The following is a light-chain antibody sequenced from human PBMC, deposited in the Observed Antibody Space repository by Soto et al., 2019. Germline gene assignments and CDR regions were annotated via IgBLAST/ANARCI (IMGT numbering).Light chain of an antibody. Sequence: AIQMTQSPTSLSASVGDRVTITCRASQAIRNDLGWYQQKPGKAPKLLIYAASSLQSGVPSRFSGSGSGTDFTLTISSLQPEDFATYYCLQDYNYPWTFGPGTKVEIK. CDR2: AAS. CDR1: QAIRND. V-gene: IGKV1-6*01. J-gene: IGKJ1*01. CDR3: LQDYNYPWT.